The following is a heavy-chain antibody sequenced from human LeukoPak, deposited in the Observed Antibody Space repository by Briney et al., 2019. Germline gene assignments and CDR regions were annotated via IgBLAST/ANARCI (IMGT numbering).Heavy chain of an antibody. J-gene: IGHJ5*02. D-gene: IGHD2-8*01. CDR1: GGSISTSNYY. Sequence: SETLSLTCTVSGGSISTSNYYWGWIRQPPGKGLEWIGHFYYTGSTYYNPSLKSRVTISVDTSKNQFSLKMNSVTAADTAVYYCASLIQGGWFDPWGQGTPVSVSS. CDR3: ASLIQGGWFDP. CDR2: FYYTGST. V-gene: IGHV4-39*01.